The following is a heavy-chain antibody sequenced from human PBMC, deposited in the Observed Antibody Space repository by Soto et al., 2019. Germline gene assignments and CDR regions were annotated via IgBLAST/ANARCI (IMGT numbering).Heavy chain of an antibody. D-gene: IGHD3-22*01. V-gene: IGHV1-2*04. Sequence: SVKVSCKASGYTFTGYYMHWVRQAPGQGLEWMGWINPNSGGTNYAQKFQGWVTMTRDTSISTAYMELSRLRSDDTAVYYCARGPPITMIVVVITPWFDPWGQGTLVTVSS. J-gene: IGHJ5*02. CDR1: GYTFTGYY. CDR3: ARGPPITMIVVVITPWFDP. CDR2: INPNSGGT.